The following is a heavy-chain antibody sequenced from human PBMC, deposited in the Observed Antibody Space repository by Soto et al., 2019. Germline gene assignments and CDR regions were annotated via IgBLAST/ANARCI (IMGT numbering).Heavy chain of an antibody. J-gene: IGHJ4*02. Sequence: PGGSLRLSCAASGFTFSSYAMHWVRQAPGKGLEWVAVISYDGSNKYYADSVKGRFTISRDNSKNTLYLQMNSLRAEDTAVYYCAREFGYYDSSDYWGQGTLVTVSS. CDR1: GFTFSSYA. V-gene: IGHV3-30-3*01. CDR2: ISYDGSNK. CDR3: AREFGYYDSSDY. D-gene: IGHD3-22*01.